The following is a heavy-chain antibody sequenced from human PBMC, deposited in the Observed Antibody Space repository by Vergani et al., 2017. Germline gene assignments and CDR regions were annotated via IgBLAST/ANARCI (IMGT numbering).Heavy chain of an antibody. J-gene: IGHJ3*02. D-gene: IGHD1-26*01. CDR3: ARDRKSGGSYPGAFDI. CDR2: ISSSSSTI. Sequence: EVQLVESGGGLVQPGGSLRLSCAASGFTFSSYSMNWVRQAPGKGLEWVSYISSSSSTIYYADSGKGRFTISRDNAKNSLYLQMNSLRAEDTAVYYCARDRKSGGSYPGAFDIWGQGTMVTVSS. V-gene: IGHV3-48*04. CDR1: GFTFSSYS.